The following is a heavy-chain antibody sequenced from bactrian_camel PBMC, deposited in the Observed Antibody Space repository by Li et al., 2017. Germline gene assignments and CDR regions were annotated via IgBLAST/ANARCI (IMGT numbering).Heavy chain of an antibody. D-gene: IGHD2*01. CDR2: IYSGESST. CDR1: GYTVTKSF. V-gene: IGHV3S28*01. Sequence: QLVESGGGSVQAGGSLRLSCAAAGYTVTKSFMAWFRQAPGGEREGVAQIYSGESSTYYADSVKGRFTISHDAAKSTLYLQMNNLKPEDSAIYYCAATHRASEHYTLLRPDEYNFWGQGTQVTVS. J-gene: IGHJ4*01. CDR3: AATHRASEHYTLLRPDEYNF.